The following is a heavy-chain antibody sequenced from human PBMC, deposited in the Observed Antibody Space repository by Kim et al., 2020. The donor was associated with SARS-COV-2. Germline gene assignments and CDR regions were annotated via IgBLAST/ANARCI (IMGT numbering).Heavy chain of an antibody. V-gene: IGHV4-61*01. J-gene: IGHJ3*02. Sequence: SETLSLTCTVSGGSVSSGSYYWSWIRQPPGKGLEWIGYIYYSGSTNYNPSLKSRVTISVDTSKNQFSLKLSSVTAADTAVYYCARAGVKYSDAFDIWGQGTMVTVSS. CDR2: IYYSGST. D-gene: IGHD6-6*01. CDR1: GGSVSSGSYY. CDR3: ARAGVKYSDAFDI.